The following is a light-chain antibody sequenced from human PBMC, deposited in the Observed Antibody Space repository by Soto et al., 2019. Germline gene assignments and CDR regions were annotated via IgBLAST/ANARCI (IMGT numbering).Light chain of an antibody. CDR3: SSHTNRSTALYV. J-gene: IGLJ1*01. CDR1: SSDVGSYNY. Sequence: QSVLTQPASVSGSPGQSITISCTGTSSDVGSYNYVSWYQQHPGKAPKLMIYEVSNRPSGVSNRFSGSKSGNTASLTISGIQAEDEADYYCSSHTNRSTALYVLGIGTKVTVL. V-gene: IGLV2-14*01. CDR2: EVS.